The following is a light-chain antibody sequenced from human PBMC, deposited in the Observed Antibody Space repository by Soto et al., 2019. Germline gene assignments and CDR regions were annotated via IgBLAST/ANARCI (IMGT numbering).Light chain of an antibody. CDR3: ETWDSRGV. V-gene: IGLV4-60*02. Sequence: QSLLTQSSSASASLGSSVKLTCTLSSGHSSYIIAWHQQQPGKAPRYLMKLEGSGSYNKGSGVPDRFSGSSSGADRYLTISNLQFEDEADYYCETWDSRGVFGGGTKLTVL. CDR2: LEGSGSY. CDR1: SGHSSYI. J-gene: IGLJ3*02.